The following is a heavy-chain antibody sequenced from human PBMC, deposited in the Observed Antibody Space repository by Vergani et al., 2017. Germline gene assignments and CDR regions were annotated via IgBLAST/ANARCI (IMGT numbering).Heavy chain of an antibody. CDR2: ISGRSNYI. CDR1: GFSFSTYS. Sequence: EVQLQESGGGLVKPGGSLRVSCAASGFSFSTYSINWVRQAPGKGLEWVSSISGRSNYIYYADSLKGRFTISRDNSKNSVYLQMNSLRAEDTAVYYCAKDGSHSGSYYPYYYYGMDVWGQGTTVTVSS. V-gene: IGHV3-21*06. D-gene: IGHD1-26*01. J-gene: IGHJ6*02. CDR3: AKDGSHSGSYYPYYYYGMDV.